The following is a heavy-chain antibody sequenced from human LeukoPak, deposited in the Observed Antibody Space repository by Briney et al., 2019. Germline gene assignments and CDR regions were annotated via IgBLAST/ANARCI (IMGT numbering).Heavy chain of an antibody. D-gene: IGHD6-19*01. CDR3: AKHSSGWYYNWFDP. CDR2: ISGSGGST. CDR1: GFSFSSYA. J-gene: IGHJ5*02. V-gene: IGHV3-23*01. Sequence: GGSLRLSCAASGFSFSSYAMSWVRQAPGKGLEWVSAISGSGGSTYYADSVKGRFTISRDNSKNTLYLQMNSLRAEDTAVYYCAKHSSGWYYNWFDPWGQGTLATVSS.